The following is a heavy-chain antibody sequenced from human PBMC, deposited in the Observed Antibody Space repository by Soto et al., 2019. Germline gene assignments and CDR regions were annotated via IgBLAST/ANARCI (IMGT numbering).Heavy chain of an antibody. CDR2: FHTDGST. Sequence: GGSLRLSCAASGLTVSTNYMSWIRQAPGKGLEWVSLFHTDGSTYYADSVKGRFTISRDNSKNTLYLQMNSLRVEDTAVYYCARDGDSDSRYGYWGQGTLVTVSS. D-gene: IGHD6-13*01. J-gene: IGHJ4*02. CDR3: ARDGDSDSRYGY. CDR1: GLTVSTNY. V-gene: IGHV3-66*01.